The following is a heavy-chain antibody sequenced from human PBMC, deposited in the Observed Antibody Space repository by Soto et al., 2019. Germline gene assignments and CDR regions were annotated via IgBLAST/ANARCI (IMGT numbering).Heavy chain of an antibody. J-gene: IGHJ6*02. CDR1: GGTFSSYA. CDR2: IIPIFGTA. V-gene: IGHV1-69*06. Sequence: SVKVSCKASGGTFSSYAISCVRQAPGQGLEWMGGIIPIFGTANYAQKFQGRVTITADKSTSTAYMELSSLRSEDTAVYYCARGTPPPLYYDFWSGSPGYGMDVWGQGTTVTVSS. CDR3: ARGTPPPLYYDFWSGSPGYGMDV. D-gene: IGHD3-3*01.